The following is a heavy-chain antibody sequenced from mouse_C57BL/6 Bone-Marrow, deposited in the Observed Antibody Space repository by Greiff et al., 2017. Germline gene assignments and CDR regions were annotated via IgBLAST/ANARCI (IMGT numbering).Heavy chain of an antibody. Sequence: DVKLVESGGGLVQPGGSLKLSCAASGFTFSDYYMYWVRQTPEKRLEWVAYISNGGGSTYYPDTVKGRFTISRDNAKNTLYLQMSRLKSEDTAMYYCARGYYGSSYVAYWGQGTLLTVSA. D-gene: IGHD1-1*01. CDR3: ARGYYGSSYVAY. V-gene: IGHV5-12*01. CDR2: ISNGGGST. CDR1: GFTFSDYY. J-gene: IGHJ3*01.